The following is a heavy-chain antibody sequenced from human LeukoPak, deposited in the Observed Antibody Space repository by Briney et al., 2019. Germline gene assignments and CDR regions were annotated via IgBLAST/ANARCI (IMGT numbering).Heavy chain of an antibody. V-gene: IGHV2-5*02. J-gene: IGHJ4*02. CDR3: AHRRGYYFDY. CDR1: GFSLTTTGVG. Sequence: SGPTLVNPTQTLTLTCTFSGFSLTTTGVGVAWIRQPPGKALEWLALIYWDDDKRYSPSLKSRLTITRDTSKNQVVLTMTNMDPVDTAIYFCAHRRGYYFDYWGQGTLVTVSS. CDR2: IYWDDDK. D-gene: IGHD3-22*01.